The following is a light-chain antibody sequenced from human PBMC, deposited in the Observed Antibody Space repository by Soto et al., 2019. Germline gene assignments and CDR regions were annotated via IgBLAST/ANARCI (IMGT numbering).Light chain of an antibody. V-gene: IGKV3D-15*01. J-gene: IGKJ1*01. CDR2: GAS. CDR1: QSVGTN. CDR3: QQYNSWPET. Sequence: VMTQSPATLSVSPGERATLSCRASQSVGTNVAWHQQRPGQAPRLLIYGASTGASGGIPARFSGGGSGTEFTLAISGLQSEDFAVYYCQQYNSWPETFGQGTKVDIK.